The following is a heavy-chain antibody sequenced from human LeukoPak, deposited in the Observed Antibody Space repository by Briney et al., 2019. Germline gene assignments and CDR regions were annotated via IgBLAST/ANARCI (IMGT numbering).Heavy chain of an antibody. Sequence: PGGSLRLSCAAPGFTFSSYAMNWVRQAPGKGLEWVSSISSSGTYIYYAASVKGRFTISRDNAKNSLYLQMNSLRAEDTAVYYCARDFSLPESIWGQGTLVTVSS. V-gene: IGHV3-21*01. CDR2: ISSSGTYI. CDR3: ARDFSLPESI. J-gene: IGHJ4*02. CDR1: GFTFSSYA. D-gene: IGHD2/OR15-2a*01.